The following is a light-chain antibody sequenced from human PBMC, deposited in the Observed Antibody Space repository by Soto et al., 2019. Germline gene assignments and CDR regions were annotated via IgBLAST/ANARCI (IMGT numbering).Light chain of an antibody. J-gene: IGKJ2*01. CDR1: QSISSW. V-gene: IGKV1-5*01. Sequence: DIQMTQSPSTLSASVGDRVTITCRASQSISSWLAWYQQKPGKAPKLLIYDASSLESGVPSRFSGSGSGTEFTLTIRSLQPYDFATYYCQQYNSYSMYTFGQGTKLEIK. CDR3: QQYNSYSMYT. CDR2: DAS.